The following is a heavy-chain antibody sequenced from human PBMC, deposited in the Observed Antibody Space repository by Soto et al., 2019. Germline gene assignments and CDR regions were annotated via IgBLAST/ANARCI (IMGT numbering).Heavy chain of an antibody. Sequence: GGSLRLSCAASGFTFSSYSMNWVRQAPGKGLGWVSSISSSSSYIYYADSVKGRFTISRDNAKNSLYLQMNSLRAEDTAVYHCARDFYGQQLDSQYYYYGMDVWGQGTTVTVS. V-gene: IGHV3-21*01. CDR2: ISSSSSYI. CDR3: ARDFYGQQLDSQYYYYGMDV. J-gene: IGHJ6*02. D-gene: IGHD6-13*01. CDR1: GFTFSSYS.